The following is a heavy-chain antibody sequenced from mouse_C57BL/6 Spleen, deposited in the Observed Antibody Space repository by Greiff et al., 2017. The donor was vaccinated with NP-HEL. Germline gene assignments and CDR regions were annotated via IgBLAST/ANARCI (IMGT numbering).Heavy chain of an antibody. CDR3: ARGYDGYYAYYAMDY. CDR1: GFTFSDYG. V-gene: IGHV5-17*01. D-gene: IGHD2-3*01. J-gene: IGHJ4*01. Sequence: EVMLVESGGGLVKPGGSLKLSCAASGFTFSDYGMHWVRQAPEKGLEWVAYISSGSSTIYYADTVKGRFTISRDNAKNTLFLQMTSLRSEDTAMYYCARGYDGYYAYYAMDYWGQGTSVTVSS. CDR2: ISSGSSTI.